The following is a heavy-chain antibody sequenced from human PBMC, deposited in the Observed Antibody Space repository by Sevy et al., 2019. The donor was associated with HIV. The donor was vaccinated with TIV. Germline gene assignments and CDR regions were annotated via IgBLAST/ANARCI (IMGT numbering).Heavy chain of an antibody. D-gene: IGHD4-17*01. J-gene: IGHJ6*02. Sequence: GGSLRLSCAASGFTFSDYYMSWIRQAPGKGLEWISYISGSDSTIYYADSVKGRFTISRDNAKNSLYLQMNSLRAEDTAVYYCARDHVKDGDLGGYYYYAMDVWGQGTTVTVSS. CDR1: GFTFSDYY. V-gene: IGHV3-11*01. CDR2: ISGSDSTI. CDR3: ARDHVKDGDLGGYYYYAMDV.